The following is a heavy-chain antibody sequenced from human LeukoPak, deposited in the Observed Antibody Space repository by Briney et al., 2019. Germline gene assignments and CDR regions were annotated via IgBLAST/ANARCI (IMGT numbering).Heavy chain of an antibody. CDR1: GFTFSSYS. J-gene: IGHJ3*02. D-gene: IGHD6-19*01. CDR3: ASPSSGQSFDI. CDR2: IYTGGNT. V-gene: IGHV3-53*01. Sequence: PGGSLRLSCAASGFTFSSYSMNWVRQAPGKGLEWVSVIYTGGNTYYADSVKGRFTISRDNSKNTLYLQMHSLRAEDTAVYYCASPSSGQSFDIWGQGTMVTVSS.